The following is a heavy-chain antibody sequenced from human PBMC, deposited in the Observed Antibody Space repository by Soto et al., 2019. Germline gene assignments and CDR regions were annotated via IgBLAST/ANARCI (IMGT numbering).Heavy chain of an antibody. J-gene: IGHJ4*02. CDR3: ARIYCSSTSCYRGPLDY. Sequence: PGGSLRLSCAASGFTFSSYAMHWVRQAPGKGLEWVAVISYDGSNKYYADSVKGRFTISRDNSKNTLYLQMNSLRAEDTAVYYCARIYCSSTSCYRGPLDYWGQGTLVTAPQ. V-gene: IGHV3-30-3*01. CDR1: GFTFSSYA. D-gene: IGHD2-2*02. CDR2: ISYDGSNK.